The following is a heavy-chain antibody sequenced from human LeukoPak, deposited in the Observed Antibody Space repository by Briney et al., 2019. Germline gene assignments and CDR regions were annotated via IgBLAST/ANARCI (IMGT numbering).Heavy chain of an antibody. CDR3: ARDPYSGNYGNDYYYYMDV. V-gene: IGHV3-21*01. CDR2: ITSSGTYI. D-gene: IGHD1-26*01. Sequence: GGSLRLSCAASGFTFSTYAMSWVRQAPGKAMEWVSSITSSGTYIFYADSVKGRFTISRDNAKNSLYLQMDSLGPEDTAVYYCARDPYSGNYGNDYYYYMDVWGKGTTVTISS. CDR1: GFTFSTYA. J-gene: IGHJ6*03.